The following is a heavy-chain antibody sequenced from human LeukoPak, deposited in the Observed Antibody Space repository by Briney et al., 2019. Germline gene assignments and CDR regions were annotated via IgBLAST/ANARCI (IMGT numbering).Heavy chain of an antibody. V-gene: IGHV3-48*01. CDR3: ARDLNPLGGVIADY. J-gene: IGHJ4*02. CDR1: GFTFNSYN. D-gene: IGHD3-16*02. CDR2: ISSGSSTI. Sequence: GGSLRLSCAASGFTFNSYNMNWVRQAPGKGLEWISYISSGSSTIYYAEPVKGRFTISRDNAKNSLYLQMNSLRAEDTAVYYCARDLNPLGGVIADYWGQGALVTVSS.